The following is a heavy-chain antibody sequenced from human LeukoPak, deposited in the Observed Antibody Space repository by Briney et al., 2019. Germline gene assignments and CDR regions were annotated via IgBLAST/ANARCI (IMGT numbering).Heavy chain of an antibody. CDR2: ISSSATTI. Sequence: PGGSLRLSCAASGFPFSDFYMSWLRQAPGKGLEWVSYISSSATTIYYTDSVKGRFTISRDNAKSSLYLQMNNLRAEDTAVYYCARDRWGKYYFDYWGRGTLVTVSS. D-gene: IGHD7-27*01. CDR1: GFPFSDFY. CDR3: ARDRWGKYYFDY. J-gene: IGHJ4*02. V-gene: IGHV3-11*01.